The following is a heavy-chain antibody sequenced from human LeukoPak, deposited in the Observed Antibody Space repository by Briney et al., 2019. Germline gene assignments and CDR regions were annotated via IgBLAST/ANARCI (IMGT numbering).Heavy chain of an antibody. V-gene: IGHV3-23*01. Sequence: GGSLRLSCAASGFTFSSYAMSWVRHAPGKGLEWVSAISGSGGSTYYADSVKGRFTISRDNSKNTLYLQMNSLRAEDTAVYYCAKVDDFWSGYFDYWGQGTLVTVSS. J-gene: IGHJ4*02. CDR2: ISGSGGST. CDR1: GFTFSSYA. D-gene: IGHD3-3*01. CDR3: AKVDDFWSGYFDY.